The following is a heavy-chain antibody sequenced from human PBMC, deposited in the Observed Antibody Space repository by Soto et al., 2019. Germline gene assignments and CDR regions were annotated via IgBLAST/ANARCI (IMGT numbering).Heavy chain of an antibody. J-gene: IGHJ6*02. CDR3: AREGPIFGSTRYYYYYGMDV. CDR2: IYPGDSDT. D-gene: IGHD3-3*01. Sequence: GESLKISCKGSGYSFTSYWIGWVRQMPGKGLEWMGIIYPGDSDTRYSPSFQGQVTISADKSISTAYLQWSSLKASDTAMYYCAREGPIFGSTRYYYYYGMDVWGQGTTVTVSS. V-gene: IGHV5-51*01. CDR1: GYSFTSYW.